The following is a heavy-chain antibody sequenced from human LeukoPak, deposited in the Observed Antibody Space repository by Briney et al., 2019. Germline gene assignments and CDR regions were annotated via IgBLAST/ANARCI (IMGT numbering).Heavy chain of an antibody. D-gene: IGHD2-2*02. J-gene: IGHJ2*01. V-gene: IGHV3-30*02. Sequence: GGSLRLSCAASGFTFSSYGMHWVRQAPGKGLEWVAVIWYGGSNKYYADSVKGRFTISRDNSKNTLYLQMNSLRAEDTAVYYCAKDSGCSSTSCYNWYFDLWGRGTLVTVSS. CDR2: IWYGGSNK. CDR1: GFTFSSYG. CDR3: AKDSGCSSTSCYNWYFDL.